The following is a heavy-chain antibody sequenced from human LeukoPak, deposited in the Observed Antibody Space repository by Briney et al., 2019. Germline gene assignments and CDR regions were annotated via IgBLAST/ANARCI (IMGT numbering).Heavy chain of an antibody. D-gene: IGHD4-17*01. CDR2: IKSKTDGGTT. V-gene: IGHV3-15*01. J-gene: IGHJ4*02. CDR1: GFTFSNAW. CDR3: AKVGAYGENEGN. Sequence: GGSLRLSCAASGFTFSNAWMSWVRQAPGKGLEWVGRIKSKTDGGTTDYAAPVKGRFTISRDDSKNTLYLQMNSLRAEDTAVYYCAKVGAYGENEGNWGQGTLVTVSS.